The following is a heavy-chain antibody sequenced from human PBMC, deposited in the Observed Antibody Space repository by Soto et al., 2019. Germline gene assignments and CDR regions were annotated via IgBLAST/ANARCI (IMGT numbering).Heavy chain of an antibody. J-gene: IGHJ2*01. CDR3: AKAPTRPPPSWWYFDL. CDR1: GFTFSTYG. V-gene: IGHV3-30*18. CDR2: ISYDGSYK. Sequence: PGGSLRLSCAASGFTFSTYGMHWVRQAPGKGLEWVAVISYDGSYKYYADSVKGRFTISRDNSKNTLYLQMNSLRAKDTAVYYCAKAPTRPPPSWWYFDLWGRGTLVTVSS.